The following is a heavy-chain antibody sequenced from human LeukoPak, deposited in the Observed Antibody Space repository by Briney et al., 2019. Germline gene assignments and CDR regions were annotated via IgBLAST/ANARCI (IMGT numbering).Heavy chain of an antibody. V-gene: IGHV3-33*01. CDR2: IWYDGSNK. Sequence: GGSLRLSCAASGFTFSSYGMHWVRQAPGKGLEWVAVIWYDGSNKYYADSVKGRFTISRDNSKNTLYLQINSLRAEDTAVYYCARDLSDAFDFDYWGQGTLVTVSS. J-gene: IGHJ4*02. CDR3: ARDLSDAFDFDY. D-gene: IGHD3-16*01. CDR1: GFTFSSYG.